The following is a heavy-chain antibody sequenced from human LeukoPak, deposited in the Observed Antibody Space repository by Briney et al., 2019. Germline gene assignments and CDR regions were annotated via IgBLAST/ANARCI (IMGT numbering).Heavy chain of an antibody. CDR1: GFTFSAYW. Sequence: GGSLRLSCAASGFTFSAYWMIWVRQDLGKGLQWVADIKHDASDEYYVDSVKGRFTISRDNVKNSLYLQMNSLRVEDTAVYFCAREGLAAAGLDYWGQGTLVTVSS. V-gene: IGHV3-7*01. CDR3: AREGLAAAGLDY. D-gene: IGHD6-13*01. J-gene: IGHJ4*02. CDR2: IKHDASDE.